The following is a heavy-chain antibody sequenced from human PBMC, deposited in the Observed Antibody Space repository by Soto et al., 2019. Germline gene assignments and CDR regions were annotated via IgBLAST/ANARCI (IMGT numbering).Heavy chain of an antibody. CDR1: GNSFTSYH. J-gene: IGHJ6*02. CDR3: ARAHVQYSGMDV. V-gene: IGHV1-46*01. CDR2: SNPSGGRT. D-gene: IGHD1-1*01. Sequence: ASVKVSCKASGNSFTSYHMHWVRQAPGQGPEWMGVSNPSGGRTTYAQKFQGRVTMTRDTSTSTVYMELSSLKSEDTAVYYCARAHVQYSGMDVWGQGTTVTVSS.